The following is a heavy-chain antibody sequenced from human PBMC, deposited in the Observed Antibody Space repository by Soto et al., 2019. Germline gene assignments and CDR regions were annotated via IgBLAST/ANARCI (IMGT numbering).Heavy chain of an antibody. CDR3: ARVSLHDAFDI. V-gene: IGHV1-46*03. CDR2: INPSGGST. Sequence: ASVKVSCKASGCTFTSYYMHWVRQAPGQGLEWMGIINPSGGSTSYAQKFQGRVTMTRDTSTSTVYMELSSLRSEDTAVYYCARVSLHDAFDIWGQGTMVTVSS. CDR1: GCTFTSYY. J-gene: IGHJ3*02.